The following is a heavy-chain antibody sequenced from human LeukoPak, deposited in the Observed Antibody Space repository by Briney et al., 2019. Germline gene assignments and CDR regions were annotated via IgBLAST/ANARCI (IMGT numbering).Heavy chain of an antibody. V-gene: IGHV3-7*01. J-gene: IGHJ6*02. D-gene: IGHD3-10*01. CDR3: AARLSMVRGVHYGMDV. CDR1: GFTFSDAW. Sequence: GGSLRLSCAASGFTFSDAWMSWVRQAPGKGLEWVANIKQDGSEKYYVDSVKGRFTISRDNSKNTLYLQMNSLRAEDTAVYYCAARLSMVRGVHYGMDVWGQGTTVTVSS. CDR2: IKQDGSEK.